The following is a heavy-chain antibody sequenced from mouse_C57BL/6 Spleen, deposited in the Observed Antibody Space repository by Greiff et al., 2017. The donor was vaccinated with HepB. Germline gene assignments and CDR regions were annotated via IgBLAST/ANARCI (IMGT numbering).Heavy chain of an antibody. CDR3: ARSLYYSNYEGYAMDY. J-gene: IGHJ4*01. Sequence: QVQLQQSGAELVMPGASVKLSCKASGYTFTSYWMHWVKQRPGQGLEWIGEIDPSDSYTNYNQKFKGKSTLTVDKSSSTAYMQLSSLTSEDSAVYYCARSLYYSNYEGYAMDYWGQGTSVTVSS. CDR1: GYTFTSYW. D-gene: IGHD2-5*01. V-gene: IGHV1-69*01. CDR2: IDPSDSYT.